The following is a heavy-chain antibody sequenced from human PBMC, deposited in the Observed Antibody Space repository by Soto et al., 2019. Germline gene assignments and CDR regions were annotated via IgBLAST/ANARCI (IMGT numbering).Heavy chain of an antibody. D-gene: IGHD2-21*02. V-gene: IGHV3-7*03. CDR3: ARDHLILPAHDFFYGSDV. J-gene: IGHJ6*02. Sequence: DVQLKESGGGLVQHGQSLRLSCEVSGFTLSMYSMTWVRQAPGKGLEWVAKIPQDGSDGHYLDSVKGRFTISRDNAKNSVYLQMNSLRADDTAVYYCARDHLILPAHDFFYGSDVWGQGAKVTVSS. CDR2: IPQDGSDG. CDR1: GFTLSMYS.